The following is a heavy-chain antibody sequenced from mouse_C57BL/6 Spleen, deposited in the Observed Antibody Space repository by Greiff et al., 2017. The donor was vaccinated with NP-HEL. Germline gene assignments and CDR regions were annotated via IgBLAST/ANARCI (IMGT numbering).Heavy chain of an antibody. CDR3: ARSTGVYFDY. J-gene: IGHJ2*01. V-gene: IGHV5-15*01. CDR2: ISNLAYSI. Sequence: EVQLVESGGGLVQPGGSLKLSCAASGFTFSDYGMAWVRQAPRKGPEWVAFISNLAYSIYYADTVTGRFTFSSANAKNTLDLEMSSLRSEDTAMYYCARSTGVYFDYWGQGTTRTVSS. D-gene: IGHD1-1*01. CDR1: GFTFSDYG.